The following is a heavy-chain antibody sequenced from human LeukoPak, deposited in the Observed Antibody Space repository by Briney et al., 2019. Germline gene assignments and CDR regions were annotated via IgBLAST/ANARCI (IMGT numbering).Heavy chain of an antibody. V-gene: IGHV3-23*01. CDR3: AKAGAYYYGSGSLSDY. CDR1: GFTFSSYA. CDR2: ISGSGGST. Sequence: GGSLRLSCAASGFTFSSYAMSWVRQAPGKGLEWVSAISGSGGSTYYADSVKGRFTISRDNSKNTLYLQMNSLRAEDTAVYYCAKAGAYYYGSGSLSDYWGQGTPVTVSS. J-gene: IGHJ4*02. D-gene: IGHD3-10*01.